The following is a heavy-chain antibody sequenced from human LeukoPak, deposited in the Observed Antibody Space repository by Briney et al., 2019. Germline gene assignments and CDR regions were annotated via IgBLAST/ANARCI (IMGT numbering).Heavy chain of an antibody. D-gene: IGHD6-19*01. Sequence: PSETLSLTCSVSGGSIRSYYWSWIRQPPGKGLEWIGEINHSGSTNYNPSLKSRVTISVDTSKNQFSLKLSSVTAADTAVYYCASEPGIAVAGTEGWPNDYWGQGTLVTVSS. CDR3: ASEPGIAVAGTEGWPNDY. V-gene: IGHV4-34*01. CDR1: GGSIRSYY. CDR2: INHSGST. J-gene: IGHJ4*02.